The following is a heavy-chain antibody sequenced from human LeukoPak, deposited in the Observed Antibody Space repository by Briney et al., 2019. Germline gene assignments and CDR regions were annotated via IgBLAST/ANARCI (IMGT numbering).Heavy chain of an antibody. D-gene: IGHD5-18*01. Sequence: PGGSLRLSCAASGFTFSSYSMNWVRQAPGKGLEWVSSISSSSSYIYYADSVKGRFTISRDNAKNSLYLQMNSLRAEDTAVYYCAREVIQLSYNWFDPWGQGTLVTVSS. J-gene: IGHJ5*02. CDR2: ISSSSSYI. CDR3: AREVIQLSYNWFDP. V-gene: IGHV3-21*01. CDR1: GFTFSSYS.